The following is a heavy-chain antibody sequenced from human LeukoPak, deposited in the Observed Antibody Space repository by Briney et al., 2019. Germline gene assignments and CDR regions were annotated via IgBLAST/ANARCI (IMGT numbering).Heavy chain of an antibody. Sequence: PSETLSLTCTVSGGSISSYYWSWIRQPPGKGLEWIGYIYYSGSTNYNPSLKSRVTISVDTSKNQFSLKLSSVTAADTAVYYCARNLNWNYDCFDPWGQGALVTVSS. CDR3: ARNLNWNYDCFDP. CDR2: IYYSGST. V-gene: IGHV4-59*01. CDR1: GGSISSYY. J-gene: IGHJ5*02. D-gene: IGHD1-7*01.